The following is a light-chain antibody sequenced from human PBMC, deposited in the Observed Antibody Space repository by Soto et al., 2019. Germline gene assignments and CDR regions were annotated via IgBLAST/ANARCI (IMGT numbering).Light chain of an antibody. V-gene: IGLV2-14*01. CDR1: TSDVGSYNY. Sequence: QSALTQPASVSGSPGQSITISCTGTTSDVGSYNYVSWYQKNPGKAPKLLVYDVSNRPSGVSNRFSGSKSSNTASLTISGLQPEDEADYYCSSYTSSSTWVFGGGTKVTVL. CDR2: DVS. CDR3: SSYTSSSTWV. J-gene: IGLJ3*02.